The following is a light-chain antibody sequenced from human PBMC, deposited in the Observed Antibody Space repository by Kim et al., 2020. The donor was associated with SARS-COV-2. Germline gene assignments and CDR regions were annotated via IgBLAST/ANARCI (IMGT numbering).Light chain of an antibody. CDR2: AAS. Sequence: DIQMTQSPSSLSASVGDRVTITCRASQSISKYLNWYQQKPGKAPKLLIYAASNLQSGVPSRFSGGGSGTDFTLTISSLQDEDFATYYCQHSYSSLTFGGGTKVDIK. CDR1: QSISKY. V-gene: IGKV1-39*01. CDR3: QHSYSSLT. J-gene: IGKJ4*01.